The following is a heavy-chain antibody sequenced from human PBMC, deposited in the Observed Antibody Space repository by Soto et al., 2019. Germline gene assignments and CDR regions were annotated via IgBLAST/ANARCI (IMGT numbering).Heavy chain of an antibody. CDR3: ASLYDYSQFDY. Sequence: GGSLRLSCAASGFTFSSYWMSWVRQAPGKGLEWVANIKQDGSEKYYVDSVKGRFTISRDNAKNSLYLQMNSLRAEDTAVYYCASLYDYSQFDYWGQGTLVTVSS. D-gene: IGHD4-4*01. V-gene: IGHV3-7*01. CDR1: GFTFSSYW. J-gene: IGHJ4*02. CDR2: IKQDGSEK.